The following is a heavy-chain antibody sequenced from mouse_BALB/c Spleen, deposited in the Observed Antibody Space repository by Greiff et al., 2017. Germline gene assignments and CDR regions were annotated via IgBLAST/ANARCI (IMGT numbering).Heavy chain of an antibody. J-gene: IGHJ3*01. D-gene: IGHD1-1*01. Sequence: QVQLKQSGAELMKPGASVKISCKATGYTFSSYWIEWVKQMPGHGLEWIGEILPGSGSTNYNEKFKGKATFTADTSSNTAYMQLSSLTSEDSAVYYCARRGDYYYGSSPFAYWGQGTLVTVSA. CDR2: ILPGSGST. V-gene: IGHV1-9*01. CDR1: GYTFSSYW. CDR3: ARRGDYYYGSSPFAY.